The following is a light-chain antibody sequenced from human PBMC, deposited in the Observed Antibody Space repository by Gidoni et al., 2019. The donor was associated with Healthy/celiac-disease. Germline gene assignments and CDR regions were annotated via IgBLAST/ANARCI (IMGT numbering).Light chain of an antibody. CDR3: QQYNSYPLT. CDR1: QSISSW. Sequence: DIQMTQSPSTLSESVGDRVTITCRASQSISSWLAWYQQKPGKAPKLLIYKASSLESGVPSRFSGSGPGTEFTLTISSLQPDDFATYYCQQYNSYPLTFGGGTKVEIK. J-gene: IGKJ4*01. CDR2: KAS. V-gene: IGKV1-5*03.